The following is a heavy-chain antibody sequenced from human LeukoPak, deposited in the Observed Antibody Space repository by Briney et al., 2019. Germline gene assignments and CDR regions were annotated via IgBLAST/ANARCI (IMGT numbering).Heavy chain of an antibody. Sequence: SETLSLTCTVSGGSISSYYWSWIRQAPGKGLERIGYIYNSGSLNYNPSLKSRVTIAVDTSENQFSLKLTSVTAADTAVYYCARSPLISSGWLGLDSWGQGILVTVSS. CDR2: IYNSGSL. V-gene: IGHV4-59*01. CDR3: ARSPLISSGWLGLDS. CDR1: GGSISSYY. D-gene: IGHD6-19*01. J-gene: IGHJ4*02.